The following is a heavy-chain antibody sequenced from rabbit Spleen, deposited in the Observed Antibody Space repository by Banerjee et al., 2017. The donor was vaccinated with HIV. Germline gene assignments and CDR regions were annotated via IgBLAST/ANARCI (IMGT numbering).Heavy chain of an antibody. CDR1: GFSFSSGYD. CDR2: IYAGSSGRT. Sequence: QQQLEESGGDLVKPEGSLTLTCTASGFSFSSGYDMCWVRQAPGKGLEWIACIYAGSSGRTYYASWAKGRFTISKTSSTTVTLQMTSLTAADTATYFCARCSGWHSYVPDYFGLWGPGTLVTVS. J-gene: IGHJ4*01. CDR3: ARCSGWHSYVPDYFGL. V-gene: IGHV1S45*01. D-gene: IGHD1-1*01.